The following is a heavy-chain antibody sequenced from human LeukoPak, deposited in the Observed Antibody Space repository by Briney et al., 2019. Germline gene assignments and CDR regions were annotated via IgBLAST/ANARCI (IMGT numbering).Heavy chain of an antibody. CDR2: IIPIFGTA. Sequence: GASVKVSCKASGGTFSSYAISWVRQAPGQGLEWMGGIIPIFGTANYAQKFQGRVTITADESTSTAYMELSSLRSDDTAVYYCARVTRRYQLLMRNWFDPWGQGTLVTVSS. D-gene: IGHD2-2*01. V-gene: IGHV1-69*13. CDR3: ARVTRRYQLLMRNWFDP. J-gene: IGHJ5*02. CDR1: GGTFSSYA.